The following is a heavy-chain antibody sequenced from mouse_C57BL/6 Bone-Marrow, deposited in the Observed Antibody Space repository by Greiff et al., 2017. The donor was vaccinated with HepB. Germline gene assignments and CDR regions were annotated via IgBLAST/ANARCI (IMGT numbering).Heavy chain of an antibody. Sequence: QVQLQQSGAELAKPGASVKLSCKASGYTFTSYWMHWVKQRPGQGLEWIGYINPSSGYTKYNQKFNDKATLTADKSSSTAYMQLSSLTYEDSAVYYCARFLDYDGAWFAYWGQGTLVTVSA. CDR1: GYTFTSYW. CDR3: ARFLDYDGAWFAY. CDR2: INPSSGYT. V-gene: IGHV1-7*01. D-gene: IGHD2-4*01. J-gene: IGHJ3*01.